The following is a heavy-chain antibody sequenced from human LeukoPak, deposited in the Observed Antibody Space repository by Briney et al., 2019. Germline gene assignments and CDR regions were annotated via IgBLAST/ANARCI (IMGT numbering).Heavy chain of an antibody. CDR1: GGSFSGYY. V-gene: IGHV4-34*01. J-gene: IGHJ5*02. Sequence: PSETLSLTCAVYGGSFSGYYWSWIRQPPGKGLEWIGEINHSGSTNYKPSLKSRVTISVDTSKNQFSLKLSSVTAADTAVYYCARRTGGIAARPRWFDPWGQGTLVTVSS. D-gene: IGHD6-6*01. CDR2: INHSGST. CDR3: ARRTGGIAARPRWFDP.